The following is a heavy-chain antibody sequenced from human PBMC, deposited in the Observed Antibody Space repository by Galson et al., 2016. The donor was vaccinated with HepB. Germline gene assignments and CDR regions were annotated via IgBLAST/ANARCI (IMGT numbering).Heavy chain of an antibody. CDR2: IIGSGGRT. CDR3: AKMKGQNYYDYGMDV. CDR1: GFTFGSYS. J-gene: IGHJ6*02. V-gene: IGHV3-23*01. Sequence: SLRLSCATSGFTFGSYSMNWVRQAPGKGLEWVSGIIGSGGRTWYADSVKGRFSISRDNSKNTLYLQLATLRAEDTAVYYCAKMKGQNYYDYGMDVWGQGTTVTVSS.